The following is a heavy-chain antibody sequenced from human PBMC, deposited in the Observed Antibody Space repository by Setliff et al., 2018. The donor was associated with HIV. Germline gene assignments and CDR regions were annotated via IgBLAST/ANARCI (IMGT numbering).Heavy chain of an antibody. Sequence: GESLKISCKASGYSFSDYWIGWVRQMPGKGLEWMGVTYPGDSTTRYSPSLEGQVTISADRSINTAFLQWSSLEASDTAMYYCIRRRRAPGTAYLESSWGQGTRVTVSS. J-gene: IGHJ5*02. D-gene: IGHD2-21*02. CDR3: IRRRRAPGTAYLESS. CDR1: GYSFSDYW. V-gene: IGHV5-51*01. CDR2: TYPGDSTT.